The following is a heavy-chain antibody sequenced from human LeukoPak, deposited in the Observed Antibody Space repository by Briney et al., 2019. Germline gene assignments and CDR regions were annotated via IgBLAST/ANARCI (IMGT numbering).Heavy chain of an antibody. CDR3: ARDRGKGGYVDY. D-gene: IGHD3-10*01. V-gene: IGHV3-33*01. Sequence: TGGSLRLPCAASGFTFNTYAMHWVRQAPGKGLEWVAVIRYDESNRYYSDSVKGRFTISRDNSKNTLYLQMNSLRAEDTAVYYCARDRGKGGYVDYWGQGTLVTVSS. J-gene: IGHJ4*02. CDR2: IRYDESNR. CDR1: GFTFNTYA.